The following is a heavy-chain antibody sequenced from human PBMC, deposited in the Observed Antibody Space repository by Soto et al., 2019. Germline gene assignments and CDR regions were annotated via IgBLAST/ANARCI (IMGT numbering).Heavy chain of an antibody. J-gene: IGHJ6*02. CDR2: IIPIFGTA. Sequence: QVQLVQSGAEVKKPGSSVKVSCKASGGTFSSYAISWVRQAPGQGLEWMGGIIPIFGTANYAQKFQGRVTITADESTSTAYMELSSLRSEDTAVYYCARVDGSGSYSYYYYGMDVRGQGTTVTVSS. CDR3: ARVDGSGSYSYYYYGMDV. D-gene: IGHD3-10*01. V-gene: IGHV1-69*01. CDR1: GGTFSSYA.